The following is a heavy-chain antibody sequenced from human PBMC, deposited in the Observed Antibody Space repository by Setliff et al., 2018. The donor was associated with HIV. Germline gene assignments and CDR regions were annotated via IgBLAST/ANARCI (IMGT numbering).Heavy chain of an antibody. V-gene: IGHV1-69*13. CDR3: ARDFTGGDGYNFWDY. J-gene: IGHJ4*02. Sequence: ASVKVSCKASGGTFSSYAISWVRQAPGQGLEWMGGIIPIFGTADYAQKFQGRVTITADESTSTAYMELSSLRSEDTAVYYCARDFTGGDGYNFWDYWGQGTLVTVSS. D-gene: IGHD3-3*01. CDR1: GGTFSSYA. CDR2: IIPIFGTA.